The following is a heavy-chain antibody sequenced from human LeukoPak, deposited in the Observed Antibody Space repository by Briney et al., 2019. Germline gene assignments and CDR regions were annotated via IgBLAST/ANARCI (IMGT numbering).Heavy chain of an antibody. J-gene: IGHJ4*01. CDR1: EFNFFSYG. CDR2: IFTDGTTT. D-gene: IGHD2-21*02. Sequence: GESLRLSCVASEFNFFSYGMQWVRQPPGRRLVWFSRIFTDGTTTRYAASVKGRFTIARDNAKNTLYLQMNSLRAEDTAVYYCARELPREVTLDYWGQGTLVTVSP. CDR3: ARELPREVTLDY. V-gene: IGHV3-74*01.